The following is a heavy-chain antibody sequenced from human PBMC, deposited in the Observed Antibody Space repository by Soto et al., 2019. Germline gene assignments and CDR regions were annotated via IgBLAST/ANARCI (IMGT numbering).Heavy chain of an antibody. CDR2: INSDGSST. Sequence: PGGSLRLSCAASGFTFSSYWMHWVRQAPGKGLVWVSRINSDGSSTSYADSVKGRFTISRDNAKNTLYLQMNSLRAEDTAVYYSARRPPVMVRGPHQGYYGMDVWGQGTTVTVSS. V-gene: IGHV3-74*01. CDR3: ARRPPVMVRGPHQGYYGMDV. CDR1: GFTFSSYW. J-gene: IGHJ6*02. D-gene: IGHD3-10*01.